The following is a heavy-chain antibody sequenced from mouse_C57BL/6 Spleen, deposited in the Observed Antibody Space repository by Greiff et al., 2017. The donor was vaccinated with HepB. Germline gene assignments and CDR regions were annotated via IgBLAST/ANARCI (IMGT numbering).Heavy chain of an antibody. J-gene: IGHJ1*03. CDR3: ARPDRGYFDV. V-gene: IGHV1-82*01. CDR2: IYPGDGDT. Sequence: QVQLKESGPELVKPGASVKISCKASGYAFSSSWMNWVKQRPGKGLEWIGRIYPGDGDTNYNGKFKGKATLTADKSSSTAYMQLSSLTSEDSAVYFCARPDRGYFDVWGTGTTVTVSS. CDR1: GYAFSSSW. D-gene: IGHD3-1*01.